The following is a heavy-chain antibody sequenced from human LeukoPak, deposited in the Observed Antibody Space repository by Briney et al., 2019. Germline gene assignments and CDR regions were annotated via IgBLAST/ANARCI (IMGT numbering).Heavy chain of an antibody. Sequence: PSETLSLTCIVSGGSITSDYWSWIRQPPGKGLEWIGYIYYSGSTNYNPSLKSRVTISVDTSKNQFSLKQSSVTAADTAIYYCATFLGAFDIWGQGTMVTVSS. V-gene: IGHV4-59*01. J-gene: IGHJ3*02. CDR2: IYYSGST. D-gene: IGHD2/OR15-2a*01. CDR3: ATFLGAFDI. CDR1: GGSITSDY.